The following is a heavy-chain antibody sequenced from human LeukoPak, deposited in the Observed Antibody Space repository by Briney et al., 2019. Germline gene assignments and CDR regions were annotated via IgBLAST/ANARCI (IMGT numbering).Heavy chain of an antibody. D-gene: IGHD6-6*01. CDR2: INPSGGST. Sequence: ASVKDSCKASGYTFTNYYIHWVRQAPGQGLEWTGIINPSGGSTSYAQKFQGRVTMTRDTSTSTVYMELSSLRSEDTAVYYCAREGPYSDSSRSRFDYWGQGTLVTVSS. J-gene: IGHJ4*02. CDR1: GYTFTNYY. CDR3: AREGPYSDSSRSRFDY. V-gene: IGHV1-46*01.